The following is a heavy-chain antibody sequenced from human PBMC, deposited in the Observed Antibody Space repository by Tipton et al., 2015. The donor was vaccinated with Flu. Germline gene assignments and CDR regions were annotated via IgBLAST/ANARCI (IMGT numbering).Heavy chain of an antibody. J-gene: IGHJ4*02. V-gene: IGHV4-39*07. CDR3: ARQKGGISGDYYYYFDY. CDR2: IYYSGST. Sequence: TLSLTCTVSGDSISSSSYYWGWIRQPPGEGLEWIGSIYYSGSTYNNPSLESRVTILLDTSKKQFSLKLSSVTAADTAVYYCARQKGGISGDYYYYFDYWGKGTLVTVSS. CDR1: GDSISSSSYY. D-gene: IGHD3-22*01.